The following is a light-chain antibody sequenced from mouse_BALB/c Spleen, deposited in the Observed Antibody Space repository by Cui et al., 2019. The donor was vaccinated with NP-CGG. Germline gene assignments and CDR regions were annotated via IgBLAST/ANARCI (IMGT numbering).Light chain of an antibody. J-gene: IGLJ1*01. Sequence: QAVVTQESAPTTSPGETVTLTCRSSTGAVTTSHYANWVQEKPDHLFTGLIGGTNNRAPGVPARFSGSLIGDKVALTITGAQTEDEAIYFCALWYSNHWVFGGGTKLTVL. CDR2: GTN. CDR3: ALWYSNHWV. V-gene: IGLV1*01. CDR1: TGAVTTSHY.